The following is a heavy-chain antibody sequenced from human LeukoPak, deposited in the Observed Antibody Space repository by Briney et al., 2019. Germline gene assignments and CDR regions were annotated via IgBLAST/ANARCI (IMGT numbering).Heavy chain of an antibody. CDR3: ARSGLDYDSSGYFDY. CDR1: GFTFSSYA. CDR2: ISYDGSNK. D-gene: IGHD3-22*01. V-gene: IGHV3-30*04. Sequence: GGSLRLSCAASGFTFSSYAMHWVRQAPGKGLEWVAVISYDGSNKYYADSVKGRFTISRDNSKNTLYLQMNSLRAEDTAVYYCARSGLDYDSSGYFDYWGQGTLVTVSS. J-gene: IGHJ4*02.